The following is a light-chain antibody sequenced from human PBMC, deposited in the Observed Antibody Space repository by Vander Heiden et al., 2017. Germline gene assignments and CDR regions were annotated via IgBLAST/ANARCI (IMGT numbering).Light chain of an antibody. CDR2: GAS. J-gene: IGKJ4*01. CDR1: QSVSSSY. CDR3: QQYGSSPPLT. Sequence: EFVLPQSPATLSLSPGERATLTFRARQSVSSSYLAWYQQKPGQAPRLLIYGASSRATGIPDRFSGSGSGTDFTLTIIRLEPEDFSVYYFQQYGSSPPLTFGGGTKVEIK. V-gene: IGKV3-20*01.